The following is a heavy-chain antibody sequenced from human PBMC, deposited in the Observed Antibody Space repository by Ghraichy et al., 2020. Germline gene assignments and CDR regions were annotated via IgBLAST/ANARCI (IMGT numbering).Heavy chain of an antibody. CDR2: IIPIFGTA. V-gene: IGHV1-69*13. D-gene: IGHD2-2*01. CDR1: GGTFSSYA. Sequence: SVKVSCKASGGTFSSYAISWVRQAPGQGLEWMGGIIPIFGTANYAQKFQGRVTITADESTSTAYMELSSLRSEDTAVYYCARAPVVPAAVGENWFDPWGQGTLVTVSS. J-gene: IGHJ5*02. CDR3: ARAPVVPAAVGENWFDP.